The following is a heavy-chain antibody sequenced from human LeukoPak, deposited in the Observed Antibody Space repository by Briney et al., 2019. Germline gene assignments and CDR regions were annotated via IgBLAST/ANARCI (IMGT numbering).Heavy chain of an antibody. CDR2: IRYDGSNK. CDR1: GFTFSSYG. CDR3: ARAPRRHCVSDSCYVDWFDP. D-gene: IGHD2-2*01. V-gene: IGHV3-30*02. Sequence: PRGSLRLSCAASGFTFSSYGMHWVRQAPGKGLEWVAFIRYDGSNKYYADSVKGRFTISRDNSKNTLYLQMNSLRPEDTAVYYCARAPRRHCVSDSCYVDWFDPWGQGTLVTVSS. J-gene: IGHJ5*02.